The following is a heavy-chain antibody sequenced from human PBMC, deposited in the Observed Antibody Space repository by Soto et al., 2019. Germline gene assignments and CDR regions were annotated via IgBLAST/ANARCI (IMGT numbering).Heavy chain of an antibody. Sequence: LSLTCAVYGGSFSGYYWSWIRQPPGKGLEWIGEINHSGSTNYNPSLKSRVTISVDTSKNQFSLKLSSVTAADTAVYYCARVFSIIIAVASYNWFDPWGQGTLVTVSS. CDR2: INHSGST. CDR1: GGSFSGYY. D-gene: IGHD6-13*01. V-gene: IGHV4-34*01. CDR3: ARVFSIIIAVASYNWFDP. J-gene: IGHJ5*02.